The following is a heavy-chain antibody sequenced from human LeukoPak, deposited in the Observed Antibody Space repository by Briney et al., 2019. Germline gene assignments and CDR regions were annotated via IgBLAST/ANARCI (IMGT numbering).Heavy chain of an antibody. CDR2: IYYSGST. J-gene: IGHJ5*02. Sequence: SETLSLTCTVSGGSISSSSYYWGWIRQPPGKELEWIGSIYYSGSTYYNPSLKSRVTISVDTSKNQFSLKLSSVTAADTAVYYCARILAAARFDPWGQGTLVTVSS. D-gene: IGHD6-13*01. CDR3: ARILAAARFDP. V-gene: IGHV4-39*01. CDR1: GGSISSSSYY.